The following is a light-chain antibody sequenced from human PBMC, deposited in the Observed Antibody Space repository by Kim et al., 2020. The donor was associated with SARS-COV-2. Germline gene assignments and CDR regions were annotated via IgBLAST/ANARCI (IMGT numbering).Light chain of an antibody. CDR3: SSYTLSSTSLYV. J-gene: IGLJ1*01. V-gene: IGLV2-14*03. CDR1: SSDVGGYNY. CDR2: DVY. Sequence: QSALTQPASVSGSPGQSIAISGTGTSSDVGGYNYVSWYQQHPGKAPKLMIYDVYKRPSGVSNRFSGSKSGNTASLTISGLQAEDEADYYCSSYTLSSTSLYVFGTGTKVTVL.